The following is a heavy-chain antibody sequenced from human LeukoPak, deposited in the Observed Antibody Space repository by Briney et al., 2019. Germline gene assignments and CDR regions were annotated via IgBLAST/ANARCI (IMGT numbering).Heavy chain of an antibody. V-gene: IGHV3-74*01. CDR1: GFTFSSYW. CDR2: INSDGSST. D-gene: IGHD3-16*02. J-gene: IGHJ4*02. Sequence: GGSLRLSCAASGFTFSSYWMHWVRQAPGKGLVWVSRINSDGSSTSYADSVKGRFTISRDNAKNTLYLQMNSLRAEDTAVYYCARDNPLSTFGGDIVIPPFDYWGQGTLVTVSS. CDR3: ARDNPLSTFGGDIVIPPFDY.